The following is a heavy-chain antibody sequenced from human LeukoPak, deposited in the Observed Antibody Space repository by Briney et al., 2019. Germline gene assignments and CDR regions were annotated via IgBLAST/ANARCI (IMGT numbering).Heavy chain of an antibody. D-gene: IGHD1-26*01. J-gene: IGHJ6*03. CDR1: GFTFSSYS. CDR2: IKQDGSEK. CDR3: ARLGDAYYYYYMDV. V-gene: IGHV3-7*01. Sequence: GGSLRLSCAASGFTFSSYSMSWVRQAPGKGLEWVANIKQDGSEKYYVDSVKGRFTISRDNAKNSLYLQMNSLRAEDTAVYYCARLGDAYYYYYMDVWGKGTTVTVSS.